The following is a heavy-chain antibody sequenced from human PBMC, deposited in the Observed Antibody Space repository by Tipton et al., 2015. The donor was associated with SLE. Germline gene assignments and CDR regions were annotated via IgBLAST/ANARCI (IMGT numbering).Heavy chain of an antibody. J-gene: IGHJ5*02. CDR3: ARDLRYCTGGVCYTGDSWFDP. Sequence: QSGAEVKKPGASVKVSCKASGYTFTSYGISWVRQAPGQGLEWMGWISAYNGNTNYAQKLQGRVTMTTDTSTSTAYMELRSLRSDDTAVYYCARDLRYCTGGVCYTGDSWFDPSGQGPLLTVPS. V-gene: IGHV1-18*01. CDR1: GYTFTSYG. D-gene: IGHD2-8*02. CDR2: ISAYNGNT.